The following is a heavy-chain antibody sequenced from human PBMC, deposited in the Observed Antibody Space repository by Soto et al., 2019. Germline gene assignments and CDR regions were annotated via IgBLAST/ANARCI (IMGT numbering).Heavy chain of an antibody. CDR2: IYHSGST. V-gene: IGHV4-59*01. J-gene: IGHJ6*02. CDR1: GGSIDGDS. D-gene: IGHD2-8*01. Sequence: SETLSLTCTVSGGSIDGDSWSWIRQSPGKGLDFIGYIYHSGSTNYNPSLKSRVTISMDTSKNQFSLRLSSVTAADTAVYYCARAGIVQVSYAMDVWGQGTTVTVSS. CDR3: ARAGIVQVSYAMDV.